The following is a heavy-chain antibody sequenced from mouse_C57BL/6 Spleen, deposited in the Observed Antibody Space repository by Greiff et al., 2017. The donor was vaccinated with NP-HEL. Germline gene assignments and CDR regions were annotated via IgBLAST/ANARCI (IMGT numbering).Heavy chain of an antibody. CDR1: GYTFTDYN. Sequence: VQLQQSGPELVKPGASVKIPCKASGYTFTDYNMDWVKQSHGKSLEWIGDINPNNGGTIYNQKFKGKATLTVDKSSSTAYMELRSLTSEDTAVYYCARVEDDGYPWYFDVWGTGTTVTVSS. CDR2: INPNNGGT. CDR3: ARVEDDGYPWYFDV. V-gene: IGHV1-18*01. D-gene: IGHD2-3*01. J-gene: IGHJ1*03.